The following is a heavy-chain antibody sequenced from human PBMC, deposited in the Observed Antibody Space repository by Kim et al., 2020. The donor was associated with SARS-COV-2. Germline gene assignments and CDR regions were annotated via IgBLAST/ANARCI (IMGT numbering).Heavy chain of an antibody. J-gene: IGHJ4*02. Sequence: GGSLRLSCAASGFTFGDYAMHWVRQAPGKGLEWVSGISWNSGSIGYADSVKGRFTISRDNAKNSLYLQMNSLRAEDTALYYCAKDRFRGWLQNPPDYWGQGTLVTVSS. CDR2: ISWNSGSI. D-gene: IGHD5-12*01. V-gene: IGHV3-9*01. CDR1: GFTFGDYA. CDR3: AKDRFRGWLQNPPDY.